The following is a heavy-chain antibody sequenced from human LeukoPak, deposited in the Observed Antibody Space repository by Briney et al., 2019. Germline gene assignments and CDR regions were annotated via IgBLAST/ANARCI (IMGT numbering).Heavy chain of an antibody. J-gene: IGHJ6*03. CDR2: IYSGGST. V-gene: IGHV3-53*01. CDR1: GFTVSSNY. Sequence: GGSLRLSCAASGFTVSSNYMSWVRQAPGKGLEWVSVIYSGGSTYYADSVKGRFTISRDNSKNTLYLQMNSLRAEDTAVYYCARDRVELLWFGESFGYYMDVWGKGTTVTISS. D-gene: IGHD3-10*01. CDR3: ARDRVELLWFGESFGYYMDV.